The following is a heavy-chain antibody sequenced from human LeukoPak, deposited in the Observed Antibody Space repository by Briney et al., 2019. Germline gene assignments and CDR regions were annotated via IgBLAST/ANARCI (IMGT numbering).Heavy chain of an antibody. V-gene: IGHV3-49*04. CDR1: GFTFGDYA. D-gene: IGHD1-26*01. CDR3: TRSYSGSYRSFDY. Sequence: PGGSLGLSCTASGFTFGDYAMSWVRQAPGKGLEWVGFIRSKAYGGTTEYAASVKGRFTISRDDSKSIAYLQMNSLKTEDTAVYYCTRSYSGSYRSFDYWGQGTLVTVSS. J-gene: IGHJ4*02. CDR2: IRSKAYGGTT.